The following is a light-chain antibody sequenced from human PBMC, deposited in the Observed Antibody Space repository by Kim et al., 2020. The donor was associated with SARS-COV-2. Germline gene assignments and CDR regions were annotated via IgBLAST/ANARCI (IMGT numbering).Light chain of an antibody. Sequence: SVPPGQTASPTCSGDKLGEKYACCYQQKPGQSPVLVIYQDTKRPSGIPERFSGSNSGNTATLTISGTQAMDEADYYCQTWDSITVVFGGGTQLTVL. CDR2: QDT. V-gene: IGLV3-1*01. J-gene: IGLJ2*01. CDR3: QTWDSITVV. CDR1: KLGEKY.